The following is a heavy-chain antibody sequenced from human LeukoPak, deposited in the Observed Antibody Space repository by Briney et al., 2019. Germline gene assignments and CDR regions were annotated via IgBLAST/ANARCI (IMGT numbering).Heavy chain of an antibody. Sequence: PSETLSLTCTVSGGSISSSSYYWGWIRQPPGKGLEWIGSIYYSGSTYYNPSLKSRVTISVDTSKNQFSLKLGSVTAADTAVYYCASGYCSSTSCYNEVDYWGQGTLVIVSS. CDR1: GGSISSSSYY. CDR2: IYYSGST. D-gene: IGHD2-2*02. V-gene: IGHV4-39*01. CDR3: ASGYCSSTSCYNEVDY. J-gene: IGHJ4*02.